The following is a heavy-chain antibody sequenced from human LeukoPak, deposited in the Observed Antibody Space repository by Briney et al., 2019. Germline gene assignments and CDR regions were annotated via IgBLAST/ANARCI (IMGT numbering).Heavy chain of an antibody. D-gene: IGHD2-8*01. CDR3: ARAGHCTNGICYTADFDY. J-gene: IGHJ4*02. Sequence: GGSLRLSCAASGFTFSTYAMSWVRQAPGKGLEWVSAITDSGGNTYYAAPVKGRFTISRDNSKNTLYLQMNSLRVEDTAVYYCARAGHCTNGICYTADFDYWGQGTLVTVSS. CDR1: GFTFSTYA. V-gene: IGHV3-23*01. CDR2: ITDSGGNT.